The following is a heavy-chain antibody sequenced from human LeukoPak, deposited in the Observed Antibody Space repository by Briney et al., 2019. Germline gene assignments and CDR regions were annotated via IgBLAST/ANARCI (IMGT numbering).Heavy chain of an antibody. CDR3: AKDIAAAGTVGAFDI. CDR2: ISWNSGSI. D-gene: IGHD6-13*01. V-gene: IGHV3-9*03. CDR1: GFTFDDYA. Sequence: PGGSLRLSCAASGFTFDDYAMHWVRQAPGKGLEWVSGISWNSGSIGYADSVKGRFTISRDNAKNSLYLQMNSLRAEDMALYYCAKDIAAAGTVGAFDIWGQGTMVTVSS. J-gene: IGHJ3*02.